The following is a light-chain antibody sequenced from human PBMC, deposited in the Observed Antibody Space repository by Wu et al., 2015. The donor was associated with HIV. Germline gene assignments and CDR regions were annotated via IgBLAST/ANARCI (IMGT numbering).Light chain of an antibody. Sequence: DIQMTQSPSSFSASVGDRVTITCQASHDISVFLNWYQQKPGKPPSLLIYHVSNLETGVPSRFSGNGSGTHFTSPSVVCSLKIMQHITCQQFDNLPITFGGGTEVDIK. V-gene: IGKV1-33*01. CDR3: QQFDNLPIT. CDR2: HVS. CDR1: HDISVF. J-gene: IGKJ4*01.